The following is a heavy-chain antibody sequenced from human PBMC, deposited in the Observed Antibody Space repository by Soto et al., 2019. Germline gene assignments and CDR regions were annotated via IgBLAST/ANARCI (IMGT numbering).Heavy chain of an antibody. CDR3: ARGRIAAAGNAFDI. Sequence: GSLSLSCAPSGFTFSSYWMHWVRQAPGKGLVWVSRINSVGSSTSYADSVKGRFTISRDNAKNTLYLQMNSLRAEDTSVYYCARGRIAAAGNAFDIWGQGTMVTVSS. J-gene: IGHJ3*02. CDR1: GFTFSSYW. V-gene: IGHV3-74*01. D-gene: IGHD6-13*01. CDR2: INSVGSST.